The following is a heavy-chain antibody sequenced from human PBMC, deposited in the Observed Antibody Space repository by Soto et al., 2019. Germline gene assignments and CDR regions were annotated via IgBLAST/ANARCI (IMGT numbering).Heavy chain of an antibody. Sequence: PLETLSLTCTASGGSISSYYWSWIRQPPGKGLEWIGYIYYSGSTNYNPSLKSRVTISVDTSKNQFSLKLSSVTAADTAVYYCARVSNYARGSWFDPWGQGTLVTVSS. V-gene: IGHV4-59*01. J-gene: IGHJ5*02. D-gene: IGHD4-4*01. CDR3: ARVSNYARGSWFDP. CDR1: GGSISSYY. CDR2: IYYSGST.